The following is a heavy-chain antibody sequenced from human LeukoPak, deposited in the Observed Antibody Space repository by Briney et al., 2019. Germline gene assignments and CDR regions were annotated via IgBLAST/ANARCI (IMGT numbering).Heavy chain of an antibody. Sequence: PGGSLRLSCAASGFTFSSYGMHWVRQAPGKGLEWVAVISYDGSNKYYADSVKGRFTISRDNSKNTLYLQMNSLRAEDTAVYYCAKGNGGSCSTPPHDYWGQGTLVTVSS. CDR3: AKGNGGSCSTPPHDY. CDR2: ISYDGSNK. V-gene: IGHV3-30*18. CDR1: GFTFSSYG. J-gene: IGHJ4*02. D-gene: IGHD2-15*01.